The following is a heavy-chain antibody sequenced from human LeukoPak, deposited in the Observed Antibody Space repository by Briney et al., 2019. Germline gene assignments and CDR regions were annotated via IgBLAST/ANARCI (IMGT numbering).Heavy chain of an antibody. CDR1: GFTFSSYG. V-gene: IGHV3-30*02. CDR2: IRYDGSNK. J-gene: IGHJ4*02. D-gene: IGHD3-3*01. Sequence: PGGSLRLSCAASGFTFSSYGMHWVRQAPGKGLEWVAFIRYDGSNKYYADSVKGRFTISRDNAKNSLYLQMNSLRAEDTAVYYCARDPSGDTYYDFWSGYYTGGGGIDYWGQGTLVTVSS. CDR3: ARDPSGDTYYDFWSGYYTGGGGIDY.